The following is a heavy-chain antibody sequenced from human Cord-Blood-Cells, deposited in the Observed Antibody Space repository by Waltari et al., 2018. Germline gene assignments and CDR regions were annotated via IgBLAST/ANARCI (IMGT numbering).Heavy chain of an antibody. CDR2: INHSGST. CDR1: GGSFSGYY. Sequence: QVQLQQWGAGLLKPSETLSLTCAVYGGSFSGYYWRWIRQPPGKGLEWIGEINHSGSTNYNPSPKSRVTISVDTSKNQFSLKLSSVTAADTAVYYCASNIVVVVAATPASFQHWGQGTLVTVSS. CDR3: ASNIVVVVAATPASFQH. J-gene: IGHJ1*01. D-gene: IGHD2-15*01. V-gene: IGHV4-34*01.